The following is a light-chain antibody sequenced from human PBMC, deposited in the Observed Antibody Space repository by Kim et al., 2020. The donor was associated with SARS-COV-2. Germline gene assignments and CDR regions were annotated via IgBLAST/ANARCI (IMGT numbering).Light chain of an antibody. CDR3: QKLNSYPLT. CDR2: GAS. J-gene: IGKJ3*01. V-gene: IGKV1-9*01. CDR1: QDISSY. Sequence: IQLTQSPSSLSAFVGDRVTITCRASQDISSYLAWYQQKPGKAHQLLIYGASTLQSGVPSRFSGSGSGTDFTLTISSLQPEDFATYYCQKLNSYPLTFGPGTKVDIK.